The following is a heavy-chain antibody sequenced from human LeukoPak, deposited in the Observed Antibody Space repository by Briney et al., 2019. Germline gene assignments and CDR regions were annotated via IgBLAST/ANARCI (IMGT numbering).Heavy chain of an antibody. Sequence: SVKVSCKASGGTFSSYAISWVRQAPGQGLEWMGGIIPIFGTANYAQKFQGRVTITADESTSTAYMELSSLRSEDTAVYYCARKYSSGWPHWYFDLWGRGTLVTVSS. J-gene: IGHJ2*01. CDR2: IIPIFGTA. CDR3: ARKYSSGWPHWYFDL. D-gene: IGHD6-19*01. V-gene: IGHV1-69*13. CDR1: GGTFSSYA.